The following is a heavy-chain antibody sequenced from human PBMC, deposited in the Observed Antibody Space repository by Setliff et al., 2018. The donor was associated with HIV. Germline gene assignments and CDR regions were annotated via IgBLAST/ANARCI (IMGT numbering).Heavy chain of an antibody. J-gene: IGHJ4*02. CDR3: AEGAGSYFDY. CDR2: IIPIFGTA. D-gene: IGHD1-26*01. V-gene: IGHV1-69*13. Sequence: SVKVSCKASGDTFNFYGLNWVRQAPGQGLEWMGGIIPIFGTANYAQKFQGRVTITADESTSTAYMELSSLRSEDTAVYYCAEGAGSYFDYWGQGTLVTVSS. CDR1: GDTFNFYG.